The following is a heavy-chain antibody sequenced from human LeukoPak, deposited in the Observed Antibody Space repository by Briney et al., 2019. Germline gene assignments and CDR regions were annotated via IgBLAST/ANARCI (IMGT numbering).Heavy chain of an antibody. CDR2: FDPEDGET. D-gene: IGHD6-19*01. J-gene: IGHJ3*02. V-gene: IGHV1-24*01. Sequence: GASVKVSCKVSGYTLTELSMHWVRQAPGKGLEWMGGFDPEDGETIYAQKFQGRVTMTEDTSTDTAYMELSSLRSEDTAVYYCATVDYSSGWYRNAFDIWGQGTMVTVSS. CDR3: ATVDYSSGWYRNAFDI. CDR1: GYTLTELS.